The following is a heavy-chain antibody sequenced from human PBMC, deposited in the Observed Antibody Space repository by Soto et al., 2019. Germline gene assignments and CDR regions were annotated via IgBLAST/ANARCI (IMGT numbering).Heavy chain of an antibody. Sequence: PGGSLRLSCSGSGFTFSSYWMSWVRQAPGKGLEWVANINQDGSGKYYGDSVRDRFTLSRDNAENALFLQMNSLRVEDTAVYYCVRGWYNDVWGYYYDYWGQGTLVTVSS. J-gene: IGHJ4*02. D-gene: IGHD3-16*01. CDR1: GFTFSSYW. CDR2: INQDGSGK. CDR3: VRGWYNDVWGYYYDY. V-gene: IGHV3-7*01.